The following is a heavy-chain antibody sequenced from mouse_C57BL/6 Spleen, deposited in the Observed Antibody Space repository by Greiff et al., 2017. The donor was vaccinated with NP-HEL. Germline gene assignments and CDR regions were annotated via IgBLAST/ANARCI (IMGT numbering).Heavy chain of an antibody. CDR3: GGYDAWFAY. V-gene: IGHV1-42*01. CDR1: GYSFTGSY. D-gene: IGHD2-14*01. Sequence: VQLQQSGPELVQPGASVKISCKASGYSFTGSYMIWVKQSPDKSLEWIGEINPSTGGTTYNQKFKAKATLTVDKSSSTAYMQLKSLTSEDSAVYYCGGYDAWFAYWGQGTLVTVSA. J-gene: IGHJ3*01. CDR2: INPSTGGT.